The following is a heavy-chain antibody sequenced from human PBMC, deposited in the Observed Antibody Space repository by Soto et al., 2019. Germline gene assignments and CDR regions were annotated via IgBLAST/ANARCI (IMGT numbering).Heavy chain of an antibody. V-gene: IGHV6-1*01. CDR2: TYYRSKWYN. Sequence: WQTLSLTCAISGDSVSSNSAAWNWIRQSPSRGLEWLGRTYYRSKWYNDYAVSVESRITINPDPSKNQFSLQLNSVTPEDTAVYFCARGLKYYASRSPLCGLVVRCQGLT. CDR1: GDSVSSNSAA. D-gene: IGHD3-10*01. CDR3: ARGLKYYASRSPLCGLVV. J-gene: IGHJ6*02.